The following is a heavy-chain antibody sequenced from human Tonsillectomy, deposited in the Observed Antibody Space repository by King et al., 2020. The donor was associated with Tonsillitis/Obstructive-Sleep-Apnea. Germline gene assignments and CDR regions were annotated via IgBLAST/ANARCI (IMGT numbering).Heavy chain of an antibody. CDR2: ISSSGSII. CDR1: GFTFSTYE. D-gene: IGHD4-11*01. V-gene: IGHV3-48*03. CDR3: ARDEATVTIYGMDV. Sequence: VQLVESGGGLVQPGGSLRLSCAASGFTFSTYEMNWVRQAPGKGLEWISYISSSGSIIYYADSLKGRFTISRDNAKTSLYLEMNSLRAEDTAVYYCARDEATVTIYGMDVWGQGTTVTVSS. J-gene: IGHJ6*02.